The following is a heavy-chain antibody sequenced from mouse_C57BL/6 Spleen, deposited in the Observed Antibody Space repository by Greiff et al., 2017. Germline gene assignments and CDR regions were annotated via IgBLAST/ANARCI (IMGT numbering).Heavy chain of an antibody. D-gene: IGHD4-1*01. CDR1: GFTFSSYA. J-gene: IGHJ1*03. V-gene: IGHV5-4*01. CDR2: ISDGGSYT. Sequence: EVKVVESGGGLVKPGGSLKLSCAASGFTFSSYAMSWVRQTPEKRLEWVATISDGGSYTYYPDNVKGRFTISRDNAKNNLYLQMSHLKSEDTAMYYCAREGLTGYWYFDVWGTGTTVTVSS. CDR3: AREGLTGYWYFDV.